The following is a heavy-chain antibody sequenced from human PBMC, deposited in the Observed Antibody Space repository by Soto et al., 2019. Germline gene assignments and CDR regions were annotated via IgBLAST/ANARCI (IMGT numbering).Heavy chain of an antibody. Sequence: QITLKESGPPLVKPTQTLTLTCTFSGFSLRTSGVGVGWIRQPPGQALEWLALNLWDDEKRYSPLLKSRLTXTXXASKNQVVLTTTNMDPVDTATYYCVHRLSPYGLHYWGQGILVTVSS. J-gene: IGHJ4*02. V-gene: IGHV2-5*02. CDR3: VHRLSPYGLHY. CDR1: GFSLRTSGVG. CDR2: NLWDDEK. D-gene: IGHD3-10*01.